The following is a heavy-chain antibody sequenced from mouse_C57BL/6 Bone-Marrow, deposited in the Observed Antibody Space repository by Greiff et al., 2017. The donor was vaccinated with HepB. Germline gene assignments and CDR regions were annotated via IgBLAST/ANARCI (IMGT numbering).Heavy chain of an antibody. CDR1: GFTFTDYY. V-gene: IGHV7-3*01. CDR2: IRHKANGYTT. Sequence: EVKLMESGGGLVQPGGSLSLSCAASGFTFTDYYMSWVRQPPGKALEWLGFIRHKANGYTTEYSASVKGRFTITRDNSQSILYLQMNARRAEDSATDYCARYTPGFDYWGQGTTLTVSS. CDR3: ARYTPGFDY. J-gene: IGHJ2*01.